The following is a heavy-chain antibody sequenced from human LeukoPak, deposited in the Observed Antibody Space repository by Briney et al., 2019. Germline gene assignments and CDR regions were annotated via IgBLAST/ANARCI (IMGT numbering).Heavy chain of an antibody. D-gene: IGHD7-27*01. CDR3: AREARNWGWDY. J-gene: IGHJ4*02. CDR2: INSSSSYI. V-gene: IGHV3-21*01. Sequence: KPGGSLRLXCAASGFTFSSYSMNWGRQAPGKGLEWVSSINSSSSYIYYADSVKGRFTISRDNAKNSLYLQMNSLRAEDTAVYYCAREARNWGWDYWGQGTLVTVSS. CDR1: GFTFSSYS.